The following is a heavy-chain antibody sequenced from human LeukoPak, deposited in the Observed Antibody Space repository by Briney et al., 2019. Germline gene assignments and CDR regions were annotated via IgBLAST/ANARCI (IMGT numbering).Heavy chain of an antibody. CDR1: GDSVSSNSAA. J-gene: IGHJ3*01. Sequence: SQTLSLTCAISGDSVSSNSAACNWIRQSPSRGLEWLGRTYYRSKWYNDYAVSAKSRITINPDTSKNQFSLQLNSVTPEDTAVYYCARGGQGDGYSADEAFDFWGQGTMVTVSS. V-gene: IGHV6-1*01. CDR2: TYYRSKWYN. CDR3: ARGGQGDGYSADEAFDF. D-gene: IGHD5-24*01.